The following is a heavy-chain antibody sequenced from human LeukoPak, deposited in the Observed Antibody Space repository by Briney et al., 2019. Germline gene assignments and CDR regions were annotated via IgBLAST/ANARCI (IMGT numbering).Heavy chain of an antibody. CDR1: VYTFTDYY. Sequence: ASVTVSCMHSVYTFTDYYMHWVRQAPGQGLAWMEWINPNSGGTNYAQQFQGRVTMTRDTSISTAYMEVSRLRSDDAVGYYCARDRGFVVVVAATFTFGFWGQGTLVTVFS. V-gene: IGHV1-2*02. CDR3: ARDRGFVVVVAATFTFGF. D-gene: IGHD2-15*01. CDR2: INPNSGGT. J-gene: IGHJ4*02.